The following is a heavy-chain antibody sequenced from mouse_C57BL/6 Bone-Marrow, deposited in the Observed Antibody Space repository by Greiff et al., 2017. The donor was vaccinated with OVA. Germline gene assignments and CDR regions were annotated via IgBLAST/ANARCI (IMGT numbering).Heavy chain of an antibody. D-gene: IGHD1-1*01. J-gene: IGHJ1*03. CDR1: GYAFTNYL. V-gene: IGHV1-54*01. CDR3: ARYYCGSSSWYFDV. Sequence: VQLQQSGAELVRPGTSVKVSCKASGYAFTNYLIEWVKQRPGQGLEWIGVINPGSGGTNYNEKFKGKATLTADKSSSTAYMQLSSLTSGASAVYVVARYYCGSSSWYFDVWGTGTTVTVSS. CDR2: INPGSGGT.